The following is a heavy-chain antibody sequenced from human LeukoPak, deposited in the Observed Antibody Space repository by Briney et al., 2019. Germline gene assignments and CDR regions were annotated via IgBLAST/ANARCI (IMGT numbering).Heavy chain of an antibody. J-gene: IGHJ4*02. CDR2: ISYDGSNK. D-gene: IGHD4-17*01. V-gene: IGHV3-30*18. CDR1: GFTFSSYG. CDR3: AKSHYGDYEEFDY. Sequence: GGSLRLSCAASGFTFSSYGMHWVRQAPGKGLEWVAVISYDGSNKYYADSVKGRFTISRDNSKNTLYLQMNSLRAEDTAVYYCAKSHYGDYEEFDYWGQGTLVTVSS.